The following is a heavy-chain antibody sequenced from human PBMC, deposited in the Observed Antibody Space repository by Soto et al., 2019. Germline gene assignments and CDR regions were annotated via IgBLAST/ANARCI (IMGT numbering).Heavy chain of an antibody. J-gene: IGHJ3*02. Sequence: QVQLVESGGGAVPPGRSLRLSCAASGFTFSRYDIHWVRQAPGKGLEWVALISYDGSNQYFGDSVKGRFTISRDNPKDTVSLRMNSLRVEDTAVYYCVRDFDNRRGGDAFDIWGRGTMVTVSS. CDR3: VRDFDNRRGGDAFDI. CDR2: ISYDGSNQ. V-gene: IGHV3-30*03. CDR1: GFTFSRYD. D-gene: IGHD3-9*01.